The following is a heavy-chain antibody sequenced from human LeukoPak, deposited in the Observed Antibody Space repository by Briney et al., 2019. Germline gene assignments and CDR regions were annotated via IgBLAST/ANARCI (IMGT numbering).Heavy chain of an antibody. CDR1: GFTVSSNY. CDR2: ISWNSGSI. D-gene: IGHD3-10*01. J-gene: IGHJ6*02. Sequence: GGSLRLSCAASGFTVSSNYMSWVRQAPGKGLEWVSGISWNSGSIGYADSVKGRFTISRDNSKNSLYLQMNSLRSEDTALYYCAKAAMVRGVYYYYGMDVWGQGTTVTVSS. CDR3: AKAAMVRGVYYYYGMDV. V-gene: IGHV3-9*01.